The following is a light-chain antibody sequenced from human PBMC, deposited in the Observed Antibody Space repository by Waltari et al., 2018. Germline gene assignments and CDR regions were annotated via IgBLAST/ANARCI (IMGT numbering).Light chain of an antibody. Sequence: QSALTQPASVSGSPGQSLTISCTGTSSDVGGYNYVSWYQQYPGKAPKLMIYDVSNRPSGVSSRFSGSKSDNTASLTISGLQAEDEADYYCSSYTSISTPYVFGTGTKVTVL. J-gene: IGLJ1*01. CDR3: SSYTSISTPYV. CDR2: DVS. V-gene: IGLV2-14*03. CDR1: SSDVGGYNY.